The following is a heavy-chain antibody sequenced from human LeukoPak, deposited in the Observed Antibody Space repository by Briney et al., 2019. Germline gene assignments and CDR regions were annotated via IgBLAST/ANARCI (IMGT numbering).Heavy chain of an antibody. V-gene: IGHV3-66*02. D-gene: IGHD2-2*01. CDR3: ARDPGGGYCSSASCRDV. CDR1: GFTFSSYA. CDR2: MYTGGST. Sequence: PGGSLRLSCAASGFTFSSYAMSWVRQAPGKGLEWVSFMYTGGSTYYADSVKGRFTISRDNSKNTLYLQMNSLRAEDTAVYYCARDPGGGYCSSASCRDVWGQGTTVTVSS. J-gene: IGHJ6*02.